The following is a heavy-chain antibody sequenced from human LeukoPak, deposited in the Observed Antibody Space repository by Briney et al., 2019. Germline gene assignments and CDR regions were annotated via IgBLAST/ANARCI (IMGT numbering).Heavy chain of an antibody. V-gene: IGHV4-39*01. Sequence: SETLSLTCTVSGGSISSSSYYWGWIRQPPGKGLEWIGSIYYSGGTYYNPSLKSRVTISVDTSKNQFSLKLSSVTAADTAVYYCASSGGARDYWGQGTLVTVSS. D-gene: IGHD3-10*01. CDR3: ASSGGARDY. CDR2: IYYSGGT. J-gene: IGHJ4*02. CDR1: GGSISSSSYY.